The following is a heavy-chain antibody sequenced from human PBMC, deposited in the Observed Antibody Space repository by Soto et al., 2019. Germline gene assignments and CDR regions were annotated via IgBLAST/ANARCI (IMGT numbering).Heavy chain of an antibody. CDR3: AKGRRPYCGGDCQSMTDY. CDR2: ISYDGSNK. CDR1: GFTFSSYG. D-gene: IGHD2-21*01. Sequence: GGSLRLSCAASGFTFSSYGMHWVRQAPGKGLEWVAVISYDGSNKYYADSVKGRFTISRDNSKNTLYLQMNSLRAEDTAVYYCAKGRRPYCGGDCQSMTDYWGQGTLVTVSS. J-gene: IGHJ4*02. V-gene: IGHV3-30*18.